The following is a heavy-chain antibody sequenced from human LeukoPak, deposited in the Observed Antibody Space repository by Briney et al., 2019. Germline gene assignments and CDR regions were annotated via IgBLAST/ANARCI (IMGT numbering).Heavy chain of an antibody. CDR2: IYYSGST. CDR3: ARHAFRWELYYFDY. CDR1: GGSISSSSYY. Sequence: SQTLSLTCTVSGGSISSSSYYWGWIRQPPGKGLEWIGSIYYSGSTYYNPSLKSRVTISVDTSKNQFSLKLSSVTAADTAVYYCARHAFRWELYYFDYWGQGTLVTVSS. V-gene: IGHV4-39*01. J-gene: IGHJ4*02. D-gene: IGHD1-26*01.